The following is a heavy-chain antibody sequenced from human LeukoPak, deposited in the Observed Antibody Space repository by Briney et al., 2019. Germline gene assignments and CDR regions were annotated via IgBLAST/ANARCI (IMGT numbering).Heavy chain of an antibody. V-gene: IGHV1-2*02. Sequence: ASVKVSCKASGYTFTGYYMHWVRQAPGQGLEWMGWINPNSGGTNYAQKFQGRVTMTRDTSISTAYMELSRLRSDDTAVYYCARARGRFLEWLSDYWGQGTLVTVSS. J-gene: IGHJ4*02. CDR1: GYTFTGYY. CDR3: ARARGRFLEWLSDY. CDR2: INPNSGGT. D-gene: IGHD3-3*01.